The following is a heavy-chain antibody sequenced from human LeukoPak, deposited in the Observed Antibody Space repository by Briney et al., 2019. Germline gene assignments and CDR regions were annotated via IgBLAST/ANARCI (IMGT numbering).Heavy chain of an antibody. CDR2: FYTSGIT. J-gene: IGHJ3*02. CDR1: GGSISSYY. CDR3: ARGAYSFDT. Sequence: PSETLSLTCTVSGGSISSYYWSWIRQPAGKGLEWIGRFYTSGITKYNPSLQSRVAMSVDTSKNQFSLNLTSVTAADTAVYFCARGAYSFDTWGQGAMVTVSS. V-gene: IGHV4-4*07. D-gene: IGHD2-21*01.